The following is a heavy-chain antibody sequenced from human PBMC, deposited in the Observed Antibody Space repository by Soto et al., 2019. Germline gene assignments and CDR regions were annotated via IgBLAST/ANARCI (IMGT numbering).Heavy chain of an antibody. Sequence: ASVKVSCKASGYTFTGYYMHWVRQAPGQGLEWMGWINPNSGGTNYAQKFQGWVTMTRDTSISTAYMELSRLRSDDTAVYYCAREGFIAVAGTGGPEAFDIWGQGTMVTVSS. V-gene: IGHV1-2*04. CDR2: INPNSGGT. CDR3: AREGFIAVAGTGGPEAFDI. CDR1: GYTFTGYY. J-gene: IGHJ3*02. D-gene: IGHD6-19*01.